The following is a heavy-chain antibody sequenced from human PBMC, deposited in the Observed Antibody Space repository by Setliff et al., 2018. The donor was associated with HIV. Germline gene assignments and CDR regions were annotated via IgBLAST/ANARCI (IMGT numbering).Heavy chain of an antibody. D-gene: IGHD3-22*01. V-gene: IGHV3-21*01. CDR3: ARDPYYYDSSGYGPRAFDI. CDR1: GFTFSTYS. Sequence: GGSLRLSCAVSGFTFSTYSLTWVRQAPGKGLEWVSSISSSSSYIFYADSVKGRFTISRDNAKNSLYLQMNSLRAEDTAVYYCARDPYYYDSSGYGPRAFDIWGQGTMVTVSS. CDR2: ISSSSSYI. J-gene: IGHJ3*02.